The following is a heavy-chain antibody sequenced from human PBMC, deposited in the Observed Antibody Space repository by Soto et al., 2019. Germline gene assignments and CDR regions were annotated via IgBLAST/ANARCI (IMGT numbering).Heavy chain of an antibody. Sequence: XESLRLSCAASGFTFSSYAMHWVRQAPGKGLEWVAVISYDGSNKYYAGSVKGRFTISRDNSKNTLYLQMNSLRAEDTAVYYCARSGVVVAAMGMDVWGQGTTVTVS. J-gene: IGHJ6*02. CDR1: GFTFSSYA. V-gene: IGHV3-30-3*01. CDR2: ISYDGSNK. CDR3: ARSGVVVAAMGMDV. D-gene: IGHD2-15*01.